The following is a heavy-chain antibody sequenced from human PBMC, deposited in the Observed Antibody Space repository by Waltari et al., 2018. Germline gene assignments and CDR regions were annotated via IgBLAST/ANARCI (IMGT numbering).Heavy chain of an antibody. D-gene: IGHD2-8*01. CDR2: IWYDGSNK. Sequence: QVQLVDSGGGVVQPGRSLRLSCPASGFTFSRSDMHWVRQAPGKGLEWVAVIWYDGSNKYYADAGKGRFTISRDNSKNTLYLQMNSLRAEDTAVYYCARDPRLYGLPFDYWGQGTLVTVSS. V-gene: IGHV3-33*01. J-gene: IGHJ4*02. CDR1: GFTFSRSD. CDR3: ARDPRLYGLPFDY.